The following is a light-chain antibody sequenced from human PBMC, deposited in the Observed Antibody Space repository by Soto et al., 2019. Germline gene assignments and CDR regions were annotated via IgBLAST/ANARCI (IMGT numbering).Light chain of an antibody. CDR1: QSLLYSSNNKNY. V-gene: IGKV4-1*01. CDR3: QQYYSPPLT. CDR2: WTS. Sequence: PQSPDSLALSLGERATINCKSSQSLLYSSNNKNYLAWYQQIPGQPPKLLIYWTSTRESGVPDRFSGSGSGTDFTLTISSLQAEDVAVYYCQQYYSPPLTFGGGTKVDIK. J-gene: IGKJ4*01.